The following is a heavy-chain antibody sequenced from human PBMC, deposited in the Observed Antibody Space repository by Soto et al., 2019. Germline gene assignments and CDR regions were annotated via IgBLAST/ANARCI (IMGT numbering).Heavy chain of an antibody. Sequence: GGSLRLSCAASGFTFSSYWMSWVRQAPGKGLEWVANIKEDGSQKWYVDSVKGRFTISRDNAKNSLYLQMNSLRVEDTAVYYCARAGSSGYFEYYYYYGMDVWGQGTTVTVSS. J-gene: IGHJ6*02. CDR1: GFTFSSYW. CDR3: ARAGSSGYFEYYYYYGMDV. D-gene: IGHD3-22*01. CDR2: IKEDGSQK. V-gene: IGHV3-7*05.